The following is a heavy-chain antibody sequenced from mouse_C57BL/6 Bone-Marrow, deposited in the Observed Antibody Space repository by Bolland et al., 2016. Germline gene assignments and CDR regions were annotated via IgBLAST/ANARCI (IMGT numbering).Heavy chain of an antibody. Sequence: SSTYYLDSLKSRFIISRDNAKNILYLQMSSLKSEDTATYYCARVGFSYYGSSYYLDYWGQGTT. CDR3: ARVGFSYYGSSYYLDY. V-gene: IGHV5-16*01. D-gene: IGHD1-1*01. J-gene: IGHJ2*01. CDR2: SST.